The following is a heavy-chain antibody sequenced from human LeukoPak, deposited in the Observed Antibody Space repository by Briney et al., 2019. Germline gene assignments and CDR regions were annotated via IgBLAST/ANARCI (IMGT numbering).Heavy chain of an antibody. CDR2: INSNSGST. D-gene: IGHD6-19*01. J-gene: IGHJ4*02. CDR1: GYTFTDYY. CDR3: ARVRVYSSGWNFDY. V-gene: IGHV1-2*02. Sequence: GASVKVSCKASGYTFTDYYVHWVRQAPGQGLGWMGGINSNSGSTSYAQKFQGRVTMTRDTSISTLYVELSSLRSDDTAVYYCARVRVYSSGWNFDYWGQGTLVTVSS.